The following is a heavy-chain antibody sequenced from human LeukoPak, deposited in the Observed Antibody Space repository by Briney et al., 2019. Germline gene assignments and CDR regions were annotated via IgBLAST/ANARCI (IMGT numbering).Heavy chain of an antibody. J-gene: IGHJ5*02. CDR3: ASLKLRFCSGGSCHSPGRFDA. CDR1: GGSINDITYH. Sequence: PSETLSLTCTVSGGSINDITYHWGWIRQPPGKGLEWIGNMYYSGSTYYNPSLKSRVSMSVDTSKGQFSLQLSSVTAADTAVYYCASLKLRFCSGGSCHSPGRFDAWGQGTPVTVSS. D-gene: IGHD2-15*01. V-gene: IGHV4-39*01. CDR2: MYYSGST.